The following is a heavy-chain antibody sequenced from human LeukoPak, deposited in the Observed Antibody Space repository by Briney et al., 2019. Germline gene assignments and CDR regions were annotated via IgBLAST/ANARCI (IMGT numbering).Heavy chain of an antibody. CDR2: IYYSGST. CDR1: GGSISSSSYY. J-gene: IGHJ4*02. D-gene: IGHD6-13*01. Sequence: SETLSLTCTVSGGSISSSSYYWGWIRQPPGQGLEWIGSIYYSGSTYYNPSLKSRVTISVDTSKNQFSLKLSSVTAADTAVYYCARHPKPQDSWRFDYWGQGTLVTVSS. CDR3: ARHPKPQDSWRFDY. V-gene: IGHV4-39*01.